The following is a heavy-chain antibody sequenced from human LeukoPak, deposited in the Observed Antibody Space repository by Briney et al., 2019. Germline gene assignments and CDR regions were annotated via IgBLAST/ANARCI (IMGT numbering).Heavy chain of an antibody. CDR2: ISGGAGST. J-gene: IGHJ4*02. D-gene: IGHD3-3*01. Sequence: GGSLRLSCAASGFTFSAYALTWVRQAPGKGLEWVSSISGGAGSTYYADSVRGRFTISRDNSKNTLFLQMNRLRAEDTALYYCAKWAGDVSLSNIYYGPLDHWGQGTLVTFSS. CDR1: GFTFSAYA. V-gene: IGHV3-23*01. CDR3: AKWAGDVSLSNIYYGPLDH.